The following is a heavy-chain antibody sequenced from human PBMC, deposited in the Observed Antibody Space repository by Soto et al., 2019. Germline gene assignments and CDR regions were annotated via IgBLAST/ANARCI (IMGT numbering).Heavy chain of an antibody. D-gene: IGHD3-3*01. CDR3: AIYDFWSGYRNDNWFDP. Sequence: ASVKVSCKASGYTFTSYDIKWVRQATGQGLEWMGWMNPNSGNTGYAQKFQGRVTMTRNTSISTAYMELSSLRSEDTAVYYCAIYDFWSGYRNDNWFDPWGQGTLVTVSS. V-gene: IGHV1-8*01. J-gene: IGHJ5*02. CDR1: GYTFTSYD. CDR2: MNPNSGNT.